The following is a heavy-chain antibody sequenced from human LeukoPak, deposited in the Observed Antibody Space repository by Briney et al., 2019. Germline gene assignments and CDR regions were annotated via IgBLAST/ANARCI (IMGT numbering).Heavy chain of an antibody. CDR3: AGGYYYGSGSYEIGY. V-gene: IGHV1-69*04. D-gene: IGHD3-10*01. CDR1: GGTFSSYA. J-gene: IGHJ4*02. CDR2: IIPILGIA. Sequence: SVKVSCKASGGTFSSYAISWVRQAPGQGLEWMGRIIPILGIANYAQKFQGRVTITADKSTSTAYMELSSLRSEDTAVYYCAGGYYYGSGSYEIGYWGQGTLVTVSS.